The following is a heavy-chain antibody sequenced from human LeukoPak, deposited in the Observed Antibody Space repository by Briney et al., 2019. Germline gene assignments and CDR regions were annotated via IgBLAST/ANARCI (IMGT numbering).Heavy chain of an antibody. Sequence: GSLRLSCAASGFTFNNYAMSWVRQAPGKGLEWVSSIRGSNRGTYYADSARGRFTISRDNSKNMVYLEMNSLRAEDTAVFYCAKDSLSGSYGYWGQGTLVTVSS. J-gene: IGHJ4*02. V-gene: IGHV3-23*01. D-gene: IGHD1-26*01. CDR3: AKDSLSGSYGY. CDR2: IRGSNRGT. CDR1: GFTFNNYA.